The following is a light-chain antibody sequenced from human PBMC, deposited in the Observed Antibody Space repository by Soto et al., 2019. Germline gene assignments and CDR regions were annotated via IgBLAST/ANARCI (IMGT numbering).Light chain of an antibody. Sequence: QSVLTQPPSVSGAPGQRVTISCTGTSSNIGAGYDVHWYQQLPGAAPKLLIYVNSNRPSGVPDRFSGSKSGTSASLAITGLQAEDEADYYCQSYDSSLNEVFGTGTKLTVL. CDR3: QSYDSSLNEV. V-gene: IGLV1-40*01. CDR1: SSNIGAGYD. J-gene: IGLJ1*01. CDR2: VNS.